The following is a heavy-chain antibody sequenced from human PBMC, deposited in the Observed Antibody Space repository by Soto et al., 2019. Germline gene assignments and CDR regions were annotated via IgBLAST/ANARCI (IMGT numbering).Heavy chain of an antibody. CDR1: GFTFSSYG. D-gene: IGHD2-2*01. CDR2: IWYDGRNK. CDR3: ASGYCSSTSCPMPYGMDV. J-gene: IGHJ6*02. V-gene: IGHV3-33*01. Sequence: QVQLVESGGGVVQPGRSLRLSCAASGFTFSSYGMHWVRQAPGKGLEWVAVIWYDGRNKYYADSVKGRFTISRDNSKNTLYLQMNSLRAEDTAVYYCASGYCSSTSCPMPYGMDVWGQGTTVTVSS.